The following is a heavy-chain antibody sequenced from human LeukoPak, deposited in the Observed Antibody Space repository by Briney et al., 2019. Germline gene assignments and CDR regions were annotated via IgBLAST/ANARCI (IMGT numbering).Heavy chain of an antibody. D-gene: IGHD3-10*02. V-gene: IGHV1-69*13. Sequence: SVKVSCKASGGTFSSYAISWVRQAPGQGLEWMGGIIPIFGTANYAQKFQGRVTITADEPTSTAYMELSSLRSEDTAVYYCAGDMFNAGPFPSNYYYYGMDVWGQGTTVTVSS. CDR1: GGTFSSYA. CDR2: IIPIFGTA. CDR3: AGDMFNAGPFPSNYYYYGMDV. J-gene: IGHJ6*02.